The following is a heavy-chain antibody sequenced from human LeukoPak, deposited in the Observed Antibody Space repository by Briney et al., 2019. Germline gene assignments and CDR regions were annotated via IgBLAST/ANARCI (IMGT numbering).Heavy chain of an antibody. CDR1: GFTFSTYA. D-gene: IGHD4-17*01. CDR3: ARVGTTGHFDY. Sequence: GGSLRLSCAASGFTFSTYAMHWVRQAPGKGLEWVAVISYDGSSKYYADSVRGRFTISRDNSKNTLYLQMNSLRAEDTAVYYCARVGTTGHFDYWGQGTLVTVSS. CDR2: ISYDGSSK. V-gene: IGHV3-30*04. J-gene: IGHJ4*02.